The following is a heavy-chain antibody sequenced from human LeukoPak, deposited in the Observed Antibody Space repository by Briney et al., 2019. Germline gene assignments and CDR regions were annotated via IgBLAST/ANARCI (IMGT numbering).Heavy chain of an antibody. CDR3: ARVKGLYYYYYMDV. CDR2: IKQDGSEK. V-gene: IGHV3-7*04. Sequence: GGSLRLSCAASGFTFSSYAMSWVRQAPGKGLEWVANIKQDGSEKYYVDSVKGRFTISRDNAKNSLYLQMNSLRAEDTAVYYCARVKGLYYYYYMDVWGKGTTVTISS. CDR1: GFTFSSYA. J-gene: IGHJ6*03.